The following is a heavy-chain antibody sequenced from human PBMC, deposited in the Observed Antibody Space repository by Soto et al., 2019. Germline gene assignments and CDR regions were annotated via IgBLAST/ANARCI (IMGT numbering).Heavy chain of an antibody. J-gene: IGHJ4*02. CDR1: GGSISRSTYH. CDR3: ARPEYSSSSAEYYFDY. Sequence: SETLSLTCTVSGGSISRSTYHRGWIRQPPGKGLEWIGTIYYSGSTYYNPSLKSRVTISIDTSKNQFSLTLSSVTAADTAVYYCARPEYSSSSAEYYFDYWGRGTLVNV. D-gene: IGHD6-6*01. CDR2: IYYSGST. V-gene: IGHV4-39*01.